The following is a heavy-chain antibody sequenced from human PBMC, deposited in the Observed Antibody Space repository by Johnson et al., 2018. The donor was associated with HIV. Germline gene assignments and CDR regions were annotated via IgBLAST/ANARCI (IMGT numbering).Heavy chain of an antibody. CDR2: IDSSGSGI. J-gene: IGHJ3*02. CDR3: VCLRAWTFDI. CDR1: GFTFSDYY. V-gene: IGHV3-11*04. D-gene: IGHD3-10*01. Sequence: QVQLVESGGGVVRPGGSLRLSCAASGFTFSDYYMSWIRQAPGKGLEWVSYIDSSGSGIYYADSVKGRFTISRDNAKNSLYLQMHSLRAEDTAVYYCVCLRAWTFDIWGQGTMVTVSS.